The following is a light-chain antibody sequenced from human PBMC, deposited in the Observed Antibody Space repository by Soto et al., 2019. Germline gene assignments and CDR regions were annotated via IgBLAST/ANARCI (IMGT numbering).Light chain of an antibody. Sequence: QSALTQPRSVSGSPGQSITISCTGTSSDVGGYNYVSWYRQHPGKAPKLMIYDVSKRPSGVPDRFSGSKSGNTASLTISWLQAEDEADYYCCSYAGSYTHYVFGPGTKVTVL. CDR1: SSDVGGYNY. V-gene: IGLV2-11*01. J-gene: IGLJ1*01. CDR3: CSYAGSYTHYV. CDR2: DVS.